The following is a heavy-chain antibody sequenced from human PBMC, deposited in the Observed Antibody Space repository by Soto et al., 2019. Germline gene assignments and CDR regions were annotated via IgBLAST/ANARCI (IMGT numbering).Heavy chain of an antibody. Sequence: EVQLVESGGGLVQPGGSLRLSCAASGFTVSSYDMHWVRQATGKGLEWVSAIGTAGDTYYPDSVKGRFTISREKAKNSIYLQMNSLRAGDTAVYYCAISSIWLQLRYFDLWGRGTMVTVSS. CDR3: AISSIWLQLRYFDL. J-gene: IGHJ2*01. CDR2: IGTAGDT. V-gene: IGHV3-13*01. CDR1: GFTVSSYD. D-gene: IGHD5-12*01.